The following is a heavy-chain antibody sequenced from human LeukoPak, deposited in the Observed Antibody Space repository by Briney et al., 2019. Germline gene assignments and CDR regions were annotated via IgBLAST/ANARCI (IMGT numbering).Heavy chain of an antibody. Sequence: PWASVKVSCKASGYTFTNYAMHWVRQAPGQRLEWMGWINAGHGNTKYSQEFQGRVTITRDTSASTAYMELSSLRSEDTAVYYCARVVRYSSGPLTDLFPYSFDYWGQGTLVTVSS. CDR1: GYTFTNYA. D-gene: IGHD6-19*01. V-gene: IGHV1-3*03. CDR3: ARVVRYSSGPLTDLFPYSFDY. CDR2: INAGHGNT. J-gene: IGHJ4*02.